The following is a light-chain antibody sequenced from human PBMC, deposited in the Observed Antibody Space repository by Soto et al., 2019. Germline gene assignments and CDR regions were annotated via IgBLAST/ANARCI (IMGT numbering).Light chain of an antibody. V-gene: IGLV2-14*03. Sequence: QSALTQPASVSGSPGQSITISCTGTGSDVGGYNYVSWYQQHPGKAPKRLIYAVSDRPLGVSNRFSGSKSDNTASLIISGLQAEDEADYYCSSYTSNRTRVFGTGTKLTVL. CDR1: GSDVGGYNY. CDR3: SSYTSNRTRV. CDR2: AVS. J-gene: IGLJ1*01.